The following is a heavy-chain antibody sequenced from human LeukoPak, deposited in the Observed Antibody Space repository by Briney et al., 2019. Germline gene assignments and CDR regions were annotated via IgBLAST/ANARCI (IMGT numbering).Heavy chain of an antibody. CDR2: IYSSGSA. CDR1: GGSISSYY. J-gene: IGHJ5*02. D-gene: IGHD3-10*01. CDR3: ARGESVRGDPKSRRWFDP. Sequence: PSETLSLTCTVSGGSISSYYWSWIRQPAGKGLEWIGRIYSSGSANYNPSLKSRVTMSVDTSKNQFSLKLGSVTAADTAVYYCARGESVRGDPKSRRWFDPWGQGTLVTVSS. V-gene: IGHV4-4*07.